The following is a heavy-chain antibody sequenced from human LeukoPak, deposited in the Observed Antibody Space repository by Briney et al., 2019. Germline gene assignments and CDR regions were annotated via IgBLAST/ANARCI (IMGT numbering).Heavy chain of an antibody. CDR1: GYTFTGHY. CDR3: ARDRNYGFDP. Sequence: ASMKVSCKASGYTFTGHYLHWVRQAPGQGLEWMGIINPSGGSTSYAQKFQGRVTMTRDTSTSTVYMELSSLRSEDTAVYYCARDRNYGFDPWGQGTLVTVSS. CDR2: INPSGGST. J-gene: IGHJ5*02. D-gene: IGHD3-10*01. V-gene: IGHV1-46*01.